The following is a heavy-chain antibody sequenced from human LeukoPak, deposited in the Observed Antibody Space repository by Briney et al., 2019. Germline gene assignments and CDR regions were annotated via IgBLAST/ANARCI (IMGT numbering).Heavy chain of an antibody. J-gene: IGHJ6*02. CDR1: GYTFTDNH. V-gene: IGHV1-2*02. D-gene: IGHD1-26*01. CDR2: INPNSGGT. Sequence: ASVKVSCKASGYTFTDNHMHWVRRAPGQGLEWMGWINPNSGGTNYAQKFQGRVTMTRDTSITTAYMELSRLRSDDTAVYYCASLGATTIYYYGMDVWGQGTTVTVSS. CDR3: ASLGATTIYYYGMDV.